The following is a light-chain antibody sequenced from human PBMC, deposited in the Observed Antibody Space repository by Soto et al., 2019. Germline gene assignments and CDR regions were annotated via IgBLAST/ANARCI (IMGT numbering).Light chain of an antibody. Sequence: EIVLTQSPGTLSLSPGQRGTLSCRASQIVSNNYLAWYQQKPGQAPRLLIYGASTRATGIPARFSGGGSGTDFTLTISRLEPEDFAVYYCQKFSSYPLNFGGGTKVDIK. CDR3: QKFSSYPLN. CDR2: GAS. CDR1: QIVSNNY. V-gene: IGKV3-20*01. J-gene: IGKJ4*01.